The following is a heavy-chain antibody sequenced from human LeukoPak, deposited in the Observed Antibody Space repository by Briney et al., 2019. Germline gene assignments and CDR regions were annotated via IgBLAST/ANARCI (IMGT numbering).Heavy chain of an antibody. CDR1: GISVGNIW. D-gene: IGHD2-21*01. J-gene: IGHJ4*02. CDR2: IKSKIDGGTT. Sequence: GGSLRLSCAAYGISVGNIWMSWVRQAPGKGPEWVAHIKSKIDGGTTDYGAPVKGRFTMSRDESRNALSLRMNSLETEDTALYYCVTGGHYFGDWGRGTLVIVSS. CDR3: VTGGHYFGD. V-gene: IGHV3-15*01.